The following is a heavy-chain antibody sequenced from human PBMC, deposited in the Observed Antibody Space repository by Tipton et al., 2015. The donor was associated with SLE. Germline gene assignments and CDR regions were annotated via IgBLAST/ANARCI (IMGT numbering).Heavy chain of an antibody. J-gene: IGHJ4*02. CDR1: GFTFGDYA. CDR2: IRSKASGGTT. Sequence: RSLRLSCTASGFTFGDYAMGWFRQAPGKGLEWVGFIRSKASGGTTEYAASVKGRFTISRDDSKSIAYLQMNSLKTEDTAVYYCTRDRVENYWGQGTLVTVSS. V-gene: IGHV3-49*03. CDR3: TRDRVENY.